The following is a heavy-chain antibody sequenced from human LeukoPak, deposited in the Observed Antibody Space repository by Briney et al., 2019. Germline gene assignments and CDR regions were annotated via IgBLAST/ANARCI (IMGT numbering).Heavy chain of an antibody. J-gene: IGHJ6*03. Sequence: GESLKTSCKGSGYSFTSYWIGWVRQMPGKGLEWMGIIYPGDSDTRYSPSFQGKVTISADKSISTAYLQWSSLKASDTAMYYCARAGGSSWYGGYYYYMDVWGKGTTVTVSS. V-gene: IGHV5-51*01. CDR1: GYSFTSYW. CDR3: ARAGGSSWYGGYYYYMDV. CDR2: IYPGDSDT. D-gene: IGHD6-13*01.